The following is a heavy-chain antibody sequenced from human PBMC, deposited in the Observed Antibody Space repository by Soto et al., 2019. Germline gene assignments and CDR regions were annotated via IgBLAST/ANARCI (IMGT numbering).Heavy chain of an antibody. J-gene: IGHJ4*02. CDR3: ARDNFWASDH. V-gene: IGHV3-7*01. CDR1: GFTLSSYW. D-gene: IGHD1-1*01. Sequence: GGSLRLSCAASGFTLSSYWMSWVRQAPGKGLEWVANIKHDGSEKYYVDSVKGRFTVSRDNAKNSLFLQMNSLRAEDTAVYYCARDNFWASDHWGQGTLVTVSS. CDR2: IKHDGSEK.